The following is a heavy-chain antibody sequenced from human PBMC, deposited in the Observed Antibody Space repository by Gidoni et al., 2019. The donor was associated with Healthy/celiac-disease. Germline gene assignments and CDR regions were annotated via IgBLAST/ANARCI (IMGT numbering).Heavy chain of an antibody. CDR3: ARRYARGAWFDP. CDR2: IYYSGST. D-gene: IGHD1-26*01. J-gene: IGHJ5*02. Sequence: QLQLQESGPGLVKPSETLSLTCTVSGGSISSSSYYWGWIRQPPGKGLEWIGSIYYSGSTYYNPSLKSRVTISVDTSKNQFSLKLSSVTAADTAVYYCARRYARGAWFDPWGQGTLVTVSS. CDR1: GGSISSSSYY. V-gene: IGHV4-39*01.